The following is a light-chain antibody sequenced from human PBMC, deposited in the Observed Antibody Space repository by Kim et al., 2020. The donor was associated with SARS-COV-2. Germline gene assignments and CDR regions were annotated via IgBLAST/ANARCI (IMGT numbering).Light chain of an antibody. V-gene: IGKV1-39*01. Sequence: DIQMTQSPSSLAASVGDRVTTTCRASQNINSFLNWYQQRPGKAPKLLIYAASTLQIGVPSRFSGSGSGTDFTLTITSLQPEDFATYYCQQSHTAPLLTFGGGTKVDIK. CDR1: QNINSF. CDR2: AAS. CDR3: QQSHTAPLLT. J-gene: IGKJ4*01.